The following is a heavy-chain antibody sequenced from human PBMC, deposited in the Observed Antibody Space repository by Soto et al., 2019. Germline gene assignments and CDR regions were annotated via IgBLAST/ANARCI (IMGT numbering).Heavy chain of an antibody. CDR1: GFTFSSYA. V-gene: IGHV3-30-3*01. CDR3: ARHLRSSWYN. Sequence: PGGSLRLSCAASGFTFSSYAMHWVRQAPGKGLEWVAVISYDGSNKYYADSVKGRFTISRDNSKNTLYLQMNSLRAEDTAVYYCARHLRSSWYNGDQGALVAVSS. CDR2: ISYDGSNK. J-gene: IGHJ4*02. D-gene: IGHD6-13*01.